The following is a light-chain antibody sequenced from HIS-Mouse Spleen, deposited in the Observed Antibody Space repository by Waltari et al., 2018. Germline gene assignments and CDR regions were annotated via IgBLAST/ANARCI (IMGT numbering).Light chain of an antibody. CDR2: GAS. Sequence: EIVLTQSPGTLSLSPGERATLSCRASQSVSSSYLARYQQKPGQAPRLLIYGASSRATGIPDRFSGSGSGTDFTLTISRLEPEDFAVYYCQQYGSSRTFGQGTKVEIK. V-gene: IGKV3-20*01. J-gene: IGKJ1*01. CDR3: QQYGSSRT. CDR1: QSVSSSY.